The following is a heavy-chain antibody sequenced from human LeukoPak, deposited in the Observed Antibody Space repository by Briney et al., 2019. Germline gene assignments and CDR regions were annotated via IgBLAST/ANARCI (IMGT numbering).Heavy chain of an antibody. CDR2: ISSSSSTI. J-gene: IGHJ4*02. V-gene: IGHV3-48*01. CDR1: GFTFSSYS. Sequence: GGSLRLSCAASGFTFSSYSMNRVRQAPGKGLEWVSYISSSSSTIYYADSVKGRFTISRDNAKNSLYLQMNSLRAEDTAVYYCARGGGSIAAAGYDYWGQGTLVAVSS. CDR3: ARGGGSIAAAGYDY. D-gene: IGHD6-13*01.